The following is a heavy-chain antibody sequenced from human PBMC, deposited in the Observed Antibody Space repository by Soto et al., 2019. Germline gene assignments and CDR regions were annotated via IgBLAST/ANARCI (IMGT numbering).Heavy chain of an antibody. CDR1: GLTFSDYY. J-gene: IGHJ4*02. V-gene: IGHV3-11*01. CDR3: ARDLDDILTGYSDY. D-gene: IGHD3-9*01. Sequence: PGGSLRLSCAASGLTFSDYYSSWIRQAPRKGLEWVSYISSSGSTIYYADSVKGRFTISRDNAKNSLYLQMNSLRAEDTAVYYCARDLDDILTGYSDYWGQGTLVTVSS. CDR2: ISSSGSTI.